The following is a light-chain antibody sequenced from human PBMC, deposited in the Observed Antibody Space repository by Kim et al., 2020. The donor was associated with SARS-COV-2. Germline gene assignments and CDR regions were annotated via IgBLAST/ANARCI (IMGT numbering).Light chain of an antibody. CDR3: NSRDSSGNHEV. CDR1: SLRSYY. CDR2: GKN. Sequence: SSELTQDPAVSVALGQTVRITCQGDSLRSYYASWYQQKPGQAPVLVIYGKNNRPSGIPDRFSGSSSGNTASLTITGAQAEDEADYYCNSRDSSGNHEVFGTGTKFTVL. J-gene: IGLJ1*01. V-gene: IGLV3-19*01.